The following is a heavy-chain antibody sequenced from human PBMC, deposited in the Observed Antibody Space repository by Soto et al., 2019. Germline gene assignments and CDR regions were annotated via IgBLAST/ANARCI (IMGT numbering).Heavy chain of an antibody. V-gene: IGHV4-59*01. J-gene: IGHJ5*02. D-gene: IGHD3-9*01. CDR2: IYYTGST. CDR3: ARGTGVRYPFAP. CDR1: GGSISTYY. Sequence: QVQLQESGPGLVKPSETLSLTCTVSGGSISTYYWSWIRQPPGKGLEWIGYIYYTGSTNYNPSLKSRVTISVDTSKNQFSLNLCSVTAADTAMYYCARGTGVRYPFAPWGQGTLVTVSS.